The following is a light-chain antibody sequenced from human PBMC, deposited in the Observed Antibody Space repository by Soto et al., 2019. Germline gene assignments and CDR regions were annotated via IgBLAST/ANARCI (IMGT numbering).Light chain of an antibody. CDR2: WAS. V-gene: IGKV4-1*01. J-gene: IGKJ1*01. CDR1: QSLLYNSNTKNH. CDR3: LEHYGNPQT. Sequence: DIVITQSPDSLAVSLGERATINCNSSQSLLYNSNTKNHLAWYQHKPGQPPQLLAYWASTPASGVPDRFSGSGSGTDFTLSISSLQAEDVAVYYCLEHYGNPQTFGKGTKVDIK.